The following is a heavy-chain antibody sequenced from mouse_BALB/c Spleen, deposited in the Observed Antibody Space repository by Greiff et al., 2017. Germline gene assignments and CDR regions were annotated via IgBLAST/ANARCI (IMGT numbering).Heavy chain of an antibody. V-gene: IGHV5-4*02. Sequence: VQLVESGGGLVKPGGSLKLSCAASGFTFSDYYMYWVRQTPEKRLEWVATISDGGSYTYYPDSVTGRFPISRDNAKNNLYLQMSSLKSEDTAMYYCARDGEKNYCPSSWFAYWGQGTLVTVSA. J-gene: IGHJ3*01. CDR3: ARDGEKNYCPSSWFAY. CDR2: ISDGGSYT. D-gene: IGHD1-1*01. CDR1: GFTFSDYY.